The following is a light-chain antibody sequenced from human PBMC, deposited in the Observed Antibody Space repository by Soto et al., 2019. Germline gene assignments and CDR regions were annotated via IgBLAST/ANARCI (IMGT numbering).Light chain of an antibody. CDR3: QQYAASPWT. CDR2: GAS. J-gene: IGKJ1*01. Sequence: EIVLTQSPGTLSLSPGEGATLSCRASQSVSTTYFAWYQQKPGQAPRLVMYGASSRATGIPDRFSGSGSGTAFTLTISRLQPEDFAVYYCQQYAASPWTFGQGTRVEFK. CDR1: QSVSTTY. V-gene: IGKV3-20*01.